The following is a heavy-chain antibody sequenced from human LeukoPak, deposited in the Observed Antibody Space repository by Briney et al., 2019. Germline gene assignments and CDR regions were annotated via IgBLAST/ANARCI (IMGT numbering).Heavy chain of an antibody. J-gene: IGHJ6*02. CDR1: GGSFSGYY. CDR3: ASGLGYCSSTSCYYYGMDV. CDR2: INHSGGT. Sequence: SETLSLTCAVYGGSFSGYYWSWIRQPPGKGLEWIGEINHSGGTNYNPSLKSRVTISVDTSKNQFSLKLSSVTAADTAVYYCASGLGYCSSTSCYYYGMDVWGQGTTVTVSS. D-gene: IGHD2-2*01. V-gene: IGHV4-34*01.